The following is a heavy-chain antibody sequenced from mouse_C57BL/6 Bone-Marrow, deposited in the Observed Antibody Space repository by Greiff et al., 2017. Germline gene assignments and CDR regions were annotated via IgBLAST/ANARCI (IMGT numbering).Heavy chain of an antibody. J-gene: IGHJ1*03. CDR2: IYLGSGYT. CDR1: GYTFTSYG. Sequence: VQLQQPGAELVRPGSSVKMSCKTSGYTFTSYGINWVKQRPGQGLEWIGCIYLGSGYTEYNEKFKGKATLTSDKSSSTAYMQLSSLTSEDSAFYCCARLVFRQDCYFDVWGTGTTVTVSS. CDR3: ARLVFRQDCYFDV. V-gene: IGHV1-58*01. D-gene: IGHD2-10*02.